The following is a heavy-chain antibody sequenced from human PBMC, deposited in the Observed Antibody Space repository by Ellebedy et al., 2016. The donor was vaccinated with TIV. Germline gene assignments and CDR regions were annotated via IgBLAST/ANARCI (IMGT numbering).Heavy chain of an antibody. CDR2: IYYSGSA. Sequence: IISGDWMSWIRQPPGKGLEWIGSIYYSGSAYYNPSFKSRVTLSADTSKNQFSLNLRTVTAADTAVYYCARDPALPRGRFDTWGQGTLVTVSS. V-gene: IGHV4-39*02. CDR1: IISGDW. CDR3: ARDPALPRGRFDT. J-gene: IGHJ5*02.